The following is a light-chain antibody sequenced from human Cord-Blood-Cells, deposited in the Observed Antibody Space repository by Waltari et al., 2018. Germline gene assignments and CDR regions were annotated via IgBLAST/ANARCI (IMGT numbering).Light chain of an antibody. CDR1: QGISSA. V-gene: IGKV1-13*02. CDR3: QQFNSYPRT. J-gene: IGKJ1*01. Sequence: AIQLTQSPSSLSASVGDRVTITCRASQGISSALAWYQQKPGKAPKLLIYDAASLESGVPSRFSGSGSGTDFTLTIISLQPEDFATYYCQQFNSYPRTFGQGTKVEIK. CDR2: DAA.